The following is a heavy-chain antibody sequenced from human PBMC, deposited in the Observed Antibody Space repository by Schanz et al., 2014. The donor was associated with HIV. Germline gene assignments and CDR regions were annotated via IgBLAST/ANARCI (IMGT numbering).Heavy chain of an antibody. J-gene: IGHJ2*01. D-gene: IGHD6-13*01. CDR1: GVSMNSDRYY. CDR2: ISHSGSS. V-gene: IGHV4-31*03. CDR3: VRGIATTGGDYWHFDL. Sequence: QLRLQESGPGLVKPSETLSLTCTVSGVSMNSDRYYWNWIRQRPGKSLEWIGYISHSGSSYYNPSLKSRVTMALGTSKEAFSLKISSVTAADSAVYFCVRGIATTGGDYWHFDLWGRGTLVTVTT.